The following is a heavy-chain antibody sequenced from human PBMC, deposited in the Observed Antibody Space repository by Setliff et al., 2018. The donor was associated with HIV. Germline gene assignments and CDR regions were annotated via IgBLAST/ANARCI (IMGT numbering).Heavy chain of an antibody. J-gene: IGHJ4*02. CDR2: IYHSGST. Sequence: SETLSLTCAVSGGSISSGGYYWSWVRQPPGKGLEWIGEIYHSGSTKYNPSLKSRVTISVDKSKNQFSPNLTSVTAADTAVYYCARGGAFWSGYYGFDYWGQGTLVTVSS. CDR3: ARGGAFWSGYYGFDY. V-gene: IGHV4-4*02. D-gene: IGHD3-3*01. CDR1: GGSISSGGYY.